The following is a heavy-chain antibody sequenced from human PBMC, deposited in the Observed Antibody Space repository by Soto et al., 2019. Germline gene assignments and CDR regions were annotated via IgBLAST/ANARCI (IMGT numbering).Heavy chain of an antibody. CDR1: GFTFSSYS. CDR3: ANIIIDTAMVTSAYYGMDV. Sequence: GGSLRLSCAASGFTFSSYSMNWVRQAPGKGLEWVSYISSSSSTIYYADSVKGRFTISRDNAKNSLYLQMNSLRAEDTAVYYCANIIIDTAMVTSAYYGMDVWGQGTTVTVSS. CDR2: ISSSSSTI. D-gene: IGHD5-18*01. V-gene: IGHV3-48*04. J-gene: IGHJ6*02.